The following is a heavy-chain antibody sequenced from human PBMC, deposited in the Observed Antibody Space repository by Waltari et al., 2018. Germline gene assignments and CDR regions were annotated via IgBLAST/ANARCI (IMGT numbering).Heavy chain of an antibody. CDR1: GFTFSSYA. CDR3: AKAPCSGGSCYPFNWFDP. V-gene: IGHV3-23*01. J-gene: IGHJ5*02. CDR2: ISSSGGST. Sequence: EVQLLESGGGLVQPGGSLRLSCAASGFTFSSYAMSLVRQAPGKGLEWVSTISSSGGSTYYADSVKGRFTISRDNSKNTLYLQMNSLRAEDTAVYYCAKAPCSGGSCYPFNWFDPWGQGTLVTVSS. D-gene: IGHD2-15*01.